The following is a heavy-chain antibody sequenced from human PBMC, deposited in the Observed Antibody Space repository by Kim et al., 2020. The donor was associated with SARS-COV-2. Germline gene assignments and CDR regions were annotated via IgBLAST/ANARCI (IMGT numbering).Heavy chain of an antibody. Sequence: RVTISVDTSKNQFSLKLSSVTAADTAVYYCARHTYYDSSGYYVPRDFDYWGQGTLVTVSS. J-gene: IGHJ4*02. CDR3: ARHTYYDSSGYYVPRDFDY. D-gene: IGHD3-22*01. V-gene: IGHV4-39*01.